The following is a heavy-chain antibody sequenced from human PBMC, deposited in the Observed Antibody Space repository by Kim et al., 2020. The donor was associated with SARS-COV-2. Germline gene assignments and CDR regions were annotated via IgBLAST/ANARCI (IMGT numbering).Heavy chain of an antibody. CDR3: AQMAAAGDYFDN. Sequence: KYAQNLQGRITVTTDTSTTTAYMELGSLKSDDTAVDYCAQMAAAGDYFDNWGQGTLVTVSS. D-gene: IGHD6-13*01. V-gene: IGHV1-18*01. J-gene: IGHJ4*02.